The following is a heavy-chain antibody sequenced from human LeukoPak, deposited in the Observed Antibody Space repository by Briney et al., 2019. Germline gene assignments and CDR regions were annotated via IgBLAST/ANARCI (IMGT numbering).Heavy chain of an antibody. D-gene: IGHD3-10*01. CDR3: ARDDGPYYYGSGNT. Sequence: GGSRRLSCAASGFTFNTYIMNWVRQAPGKGLEWVSFIRNSTNTIYYADSVRGRFTISRDNVKNTLYLQMNSLRAEDTAVYYCARDDGPYYYGSGNTWGQGTLVTVSS. V-gene: IGHV3-48*04. J-gene: IGHJ5*02. CDR2: IRNSTNTI. CDR1: GFTFNTYI.